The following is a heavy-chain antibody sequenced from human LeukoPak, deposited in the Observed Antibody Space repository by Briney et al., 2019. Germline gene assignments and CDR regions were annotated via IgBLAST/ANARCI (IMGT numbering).Heavy chain of an antibody. CDR3: ATALGYCSGGSCYFDY. D-gene: IGHD2-15*01. V-gene: IGHV3-21*01. Sequence: PGGSLRLSCAAPGVTFSSYSMNWVRQAPGKGLEWVSSISSSSSYIYYADSVKGRFTISRDNAKNSLYLQMNSLRAEDTAVYYCATALGYCSGGSCYFDYWGQGTLVTVSS. CDR1: GVTFSSYS. CDR2: ISSSSSYI. J-gene: IGHJ4*02.